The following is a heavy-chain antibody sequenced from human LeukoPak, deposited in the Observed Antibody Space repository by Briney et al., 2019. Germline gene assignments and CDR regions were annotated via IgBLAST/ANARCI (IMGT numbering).Heavy chain of an antibody. D-gene: IGHD5-12*01. V-gene: IGHV5-51*01. Sequence: GESLKISCKDSGYSFTSYWIGWVRQMPGKGLEWMGIIYPGDSDTRYSPSFQGQVSISADKSINTVYLQWSSLKASDSAMYYCARRSGGVATTDYWGQGTLVTVSS. CDR2: IYPGDSDT. J-gene: IGHJ4*02. CDR3: ARRSGGVATTDY. CDR1: GYSFTSYW.